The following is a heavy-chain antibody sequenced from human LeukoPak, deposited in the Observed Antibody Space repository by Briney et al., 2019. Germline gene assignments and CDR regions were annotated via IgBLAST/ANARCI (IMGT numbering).Heavy chain of an antibody. CDR3: ARGHYYGSGSYDYYFDY. V-gene: IGHV3-30*03. CDR2: ISYDGNIK. J-gene: IGHJ4*02. Sequence: GGSLRLSCAASGFTFRSYGMHWVRQAPGKGLEWVAVISYDGNIKYYTDSVKGRFTISRDNSKNTLDLQMNNLRAEDTAVYYCARGHYYGSGSYDYYFDYWGQGTLVTVSS. D-gene: IGHD3-10*01. CDR1: GFTFRSYG.